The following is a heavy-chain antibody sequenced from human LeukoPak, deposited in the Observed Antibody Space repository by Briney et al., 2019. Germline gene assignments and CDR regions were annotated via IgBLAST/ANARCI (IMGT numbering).Heavy chain of an antibody. Sequence: ASVKVSCKVSGYTLTQLSMHWVRQAPGKGLEWMGGFDPEDGETIYAQKFQGRVTMTEDTSTDTAYMELSRLRSDDTAVYYCARGELLEDWFDPWGQGTLVTVSS. D-gene: IGHD1-26*01. CDR1: GYTLTQLS. CDR3: ARGELLEDWFDP. J-gene: IGHJ5*02. V-gene: IGHV1-24*01. CDR2: FDPEDGET.